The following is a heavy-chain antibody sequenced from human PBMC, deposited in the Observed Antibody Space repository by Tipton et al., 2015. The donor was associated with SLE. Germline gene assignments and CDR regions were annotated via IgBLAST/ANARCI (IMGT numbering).Heavy chain of an antibody. Sequence: TLSLTCTVSGGSISSSSYYWGWIRQPPGKGLEWIGSIYYSGSTYYNPSLKSRVTISVDTSKNQFSLKLSSVTAADTAVYYCARGHIVVVPAAATWWFDPWGQGTLVTVSS. CDR2: IYYSGST. CDR3: ARGHIVVVPAAATWWFDP. CDR1: GGSISSSSYY. V-gene: IGHV4-39*07. J-gene: IGHJ5*02. D-gene: IGHD2-2*01.